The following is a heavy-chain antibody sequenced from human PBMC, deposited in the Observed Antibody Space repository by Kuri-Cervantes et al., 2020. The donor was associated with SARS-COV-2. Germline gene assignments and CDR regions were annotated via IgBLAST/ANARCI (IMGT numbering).Heavy chain of an antibody. CDR3: ARDVVNDFWSGYENWFDP. D-gene: IGHD3-3*01. CDR2: INSDGSST. Sequence: GASLKISCAASGFTFSSYWMHWVRQAPGEGLVWVSRINSDGSSTSYADSVKGRFTISRDNAKNTLYLQMNRLRAEDTAVYYCARDVVNDFWSGYENWFDPWGQGTLVTVSS. J-gene: IGHJ5*02. V-gene: IGHV3-74*01. CDR1: GFTFSSYW.